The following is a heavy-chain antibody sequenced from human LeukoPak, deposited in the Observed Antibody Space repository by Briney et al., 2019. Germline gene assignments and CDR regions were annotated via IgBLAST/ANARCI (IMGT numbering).Heavy chain of an antibody. Sequence: GGSLRLSRAASGFSFSTYSMNWVRQAPGKGLEWVSSISSTSSYIYYADSVKGRFTISRDNAKNSLYLQMNSLRAEDTAVYYCARGRGYYYDSSGYRPLDYWGQGTLVTVSS. CDR1: GFSFSTYS. V-gene: IGHV3-21*01. J-gene: IGHJ4*02. CDR2: ISSTSSYI. D-gene: IGHD3-22*01. CDR3: ARGRGYYYDSSGYRPLDY.